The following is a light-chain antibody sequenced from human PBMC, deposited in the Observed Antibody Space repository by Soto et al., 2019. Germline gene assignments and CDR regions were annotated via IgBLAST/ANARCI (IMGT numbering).Light chain of an antibody. Sequence: DIRMTQSPSSQSASVGDRVTITCQASQDISNYLNWYQQTPGKAPKLLIYDASNLETGVPSRFSGSGSGTDFTFTISSLQPEDIATYYCQQYDSLPLTFAGGTKVEIK. CDR2: DAS. CDR1: QDISNY. CDR3: QQYDSLPLT. J-gene: IGKJ4*01. V-gene: IGKV1-33*01.